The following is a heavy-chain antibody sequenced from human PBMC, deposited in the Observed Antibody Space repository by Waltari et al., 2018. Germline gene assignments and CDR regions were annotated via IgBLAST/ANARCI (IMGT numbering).Heavy chain of an antibody. CDR2: ISGGGDRT. CDR1: GFPFGSHA. Sequence: EVQLLDSGGGLVQPGGSLRLPCAASGFPFGSHAMSWVRQAPGKGLDWVSAISGGGDRTFYADSVRGRFTISRDNSKNTLHLQMNSLRAEDTAMYYCVRYYTGVTYYSGFDYWGQGTLVTVSS. CDR3: VRYYTGVTYYSGFDY. J-gene: IGHJ4*02. V-gene: IGHV3-23*01. D-gene: IGHD2-15*01.